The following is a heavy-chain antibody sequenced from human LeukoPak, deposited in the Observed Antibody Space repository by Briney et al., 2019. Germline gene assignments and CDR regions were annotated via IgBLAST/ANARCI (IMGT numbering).Heavy chain of an antibody. CDR1: GYIFTINS. CDR3: ARGEFYYDL. J-gene: IGHJ4*02. CDR2: ISTFNGYT. D-gene: IGHD3-16*01. Sequence: ASVKVSCKPSGYIFTINSISWVRQAPGQGLEWMGWISTFNGYTNYAKNLQGRVTMTRDTSTRTVYMEMRNMRSDDTAVYYCARGEFYYDLWGQGTLVTVSS. V-gene: IGHV1-18*04.